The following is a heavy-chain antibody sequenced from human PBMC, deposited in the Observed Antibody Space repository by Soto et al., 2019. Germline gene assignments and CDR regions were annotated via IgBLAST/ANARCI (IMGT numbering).Heavy chain of an antibody. CDR1: GYTFTSYG. D-gene: IGHD3-9*01. CDR2: ISAYNGNT. Sequence: ASVKVSCKASGYTFTSYGISWVRQAPGQGLEWMGWISAYNGNTNYAQKLQGRVTMTTDTSTSTAYMELRSLRSDDTAVYYCARADYVILTGPHGIRYYYYGMDVWGQGTTVTV. CDR3: ARADYVILTGPHGIRYYYYGMDV. J-gene: IGHJ6*02. V-gene: IGHV1-18*01.